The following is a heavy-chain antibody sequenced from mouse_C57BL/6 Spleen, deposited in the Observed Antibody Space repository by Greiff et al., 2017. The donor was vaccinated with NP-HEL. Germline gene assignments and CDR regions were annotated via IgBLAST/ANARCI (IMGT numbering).Heavy chain of an antibody. J-gene: IGHJ4*01. V-gene: IGHV5-9*01. CDR1: GFTFSSYT. CDR2: ISGGGGNT. Sequence: EVKLMESGGGLVKPGGSLKLSCAASGFTFSSYTMSWVRQTPEKRLEWVATISGGGGNTYYPDSVKGRFTISRDNAKNTLYLQMSSPRSEDTALYYCARQSGYPSMDYWGQGTSVTVSS. D-gene: IGHD2-2*01. CDR3: ARQSGYPSMDY.